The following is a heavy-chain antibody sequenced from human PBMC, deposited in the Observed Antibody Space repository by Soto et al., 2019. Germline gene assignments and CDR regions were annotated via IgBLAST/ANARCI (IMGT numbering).Heavy chain of an antibody. J-gene: IGHJ4*02. D-gene: IGHD2-15*01. CDR1: GGTFSSYA. CDR2: IIPICGTA. Sequence: QVQLVQSGAEVKKPGCSVTVSCKASGGTFSSYAISWVRQAPGQGLEWMGGIIPICGTANYAQKFEGRLTITADESTSTAYMELSSLRAEDTAVYYCASPQQGGWTNYFDYWGQGTLVTVSS. V-gene: IGHV1-69*01. CDR3: ASPQQGGWTNYFDY.